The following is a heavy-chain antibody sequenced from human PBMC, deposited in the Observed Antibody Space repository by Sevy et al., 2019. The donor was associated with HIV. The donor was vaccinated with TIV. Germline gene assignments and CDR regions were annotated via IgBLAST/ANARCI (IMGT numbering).Heavy chain of an antibody. Sequence: GGSLRLSCAVSGFSFDSYGMTWVRQAPGKGLEWVSGISGSGTRTYYADSVKGRFIISRDNSKNTLYLQMNSLRSEDMGLYYGAKGGGGHYDPDEIGYYFYYYNMDVWGKGTTVTVSS. D-gene: IGHD3-22*01. CDR2: ISGSGTRT. V-gene: IGHV3-23*01. J-gene: IGHJ6*03. CDR1: GFSFDSYG. CDR3: AKGGGGHYDPDEIGYYFYYYNMDV.